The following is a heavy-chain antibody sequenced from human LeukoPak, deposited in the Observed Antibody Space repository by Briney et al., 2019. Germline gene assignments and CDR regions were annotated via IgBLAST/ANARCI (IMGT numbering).Heavy chain of an antibody. Sequence: GSLRLSCAASGFTFSSYAMSWVRQAPGKGLEWVSAISGSGGSTYYADSVKGRFTISRDNSKNTLYLQMNSLRAEDTAVYYCAKDPGYSYGYGDYYYYMDVWGKGTTVTVSS. V-gene: IGHV3-23*01. D-gene: IGHD5-18*01. CDR3: AKDPGYSYGYGDYYYYMDV. CDR1: GFTFSSYA. J-gene: IGHJ6*03. CDR2: ISGSGGST.